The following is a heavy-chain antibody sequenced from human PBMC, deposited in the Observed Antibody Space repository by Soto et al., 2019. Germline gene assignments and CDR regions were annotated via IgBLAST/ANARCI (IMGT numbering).Heavy chain of an antibody. Sequence: EVQLLESGGGLVQPGGSLRLSCAASGFTFSNYAVTWVRQAPGKGLEWVSTISGSGGSTYYADSVKGRFTISRDNSKNTLDLQMNSLRAEDTAVYCGAKGQGSSWYEIDYWGQGTMVTVSS. CDR2: ISGSGGST. CDR1: GFTFSNYA. J-gene: IGHJ4*02. CDR3: AKGQGSSWYEIDY. D-gene: IGHD6-13*01. V-gene: IGHV3-23*01.